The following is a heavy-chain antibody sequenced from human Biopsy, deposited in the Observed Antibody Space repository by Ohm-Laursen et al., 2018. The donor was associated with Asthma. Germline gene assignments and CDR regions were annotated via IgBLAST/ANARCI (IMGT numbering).Heavy chain of an antibody. CDR1: GYTLRSYG. V-gene: IGHV1-18*04. Sequence: ATVKISCKASGYTLRSYGVSWVRQAPGQGLEWMGWISPFTGDTHFGQKFQGRVTMTTDTSTDTAYVELRSLRSDDTAVYYCARHPYNFGGFDYWGQGSLVLVSS. D-gene: IGHD5-24*01. CDR2: ISPFTGDT. J-gene: IGHJ4*02. CDR3: ARHPYNFGGFDY.